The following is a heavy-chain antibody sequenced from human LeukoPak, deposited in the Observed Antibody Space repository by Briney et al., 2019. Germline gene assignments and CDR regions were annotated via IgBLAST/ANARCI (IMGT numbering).Heavy chain of an antibody. CDR1: GYTFTTYA. Sequence: ASVKVSCKASGYTFTTYAISWVRQAPGQGLEWMGWISAYYGNTTYAQKFQGRVTMTTDTPTSTAYMELRSLRSDDTAVYYCARAPYAMVTSLFDYWGQGTLVTVSS. CDR3: ARAPYAMVTSLFDY. V-gene: IGHV1-18*01. CDR2: ISAYYGNT. J-gene: IGHJ4*02. D-gene: IGHD5-18*01.